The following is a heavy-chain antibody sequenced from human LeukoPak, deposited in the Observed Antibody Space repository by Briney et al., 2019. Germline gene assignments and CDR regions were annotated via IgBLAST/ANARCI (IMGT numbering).Heavy chain of an antibody. J-gene: IGHJ4*02. Sequence: GGSLRLSCAGSGFSLGTYGMSGVRQAPTMGMEWVSSMSADGQVTYCADSVEGRFTVSRDNSKSTLYLQLNSLRAEDTATYDCERDPYNTILYRLAHWGQGSLVTVSS. CDR1: GFSLGTYG. CDR2: MSADGQVT. D-gene: IGHD3-10*01. CDR3: ERDPYNTILYRLAH. V-gene: IGHV3-23*01.